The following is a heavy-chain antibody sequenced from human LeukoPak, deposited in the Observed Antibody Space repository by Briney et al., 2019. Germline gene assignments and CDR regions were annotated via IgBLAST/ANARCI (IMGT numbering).Heavy chain of an antibody. V-gene: IGHV3-23*01. CDR2: INDNGRST. D-gene: IGHD3-16*01. J-gene: IGHJ4*02. CDR3: VMGFYFDY. CDR1: GFTFSSYA. Sequence: GGSLRLSCAASGFTFSSYAMNWVRQAPGKGLKWVSGINDNGRSTYYADSVKGRFTISRDNSRNTLFLQMNSLRAEDTAVYYGVMGFYFDYWARETWSPSPQ.